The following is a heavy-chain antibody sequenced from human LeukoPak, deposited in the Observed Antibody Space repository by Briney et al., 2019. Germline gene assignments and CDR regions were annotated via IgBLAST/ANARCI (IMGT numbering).Heavy chain of an antibody. CDR2: ISWNSGSI. Sequence: GGSLRLSCAASGFTFDDYAMHWVRQAPGKGLEWVSGISWNSGSIGYADSVKGRFTISRDSAKNSLYLQMNSLRAEDIALYYCAKGAHYDILTGSLDYWGQGTLVTVSS. V-gene: IGHV3-9*03. D-gene: IGHD3-9*01. CDR3: AKGAHYDILTGSLDY. J-gene: IGHJ4*02. CDR1: GFTFDDYA.